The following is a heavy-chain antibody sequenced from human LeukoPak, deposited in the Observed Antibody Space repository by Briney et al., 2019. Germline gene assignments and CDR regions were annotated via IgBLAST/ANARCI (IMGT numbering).Heavy chain of an antibody. V-gene: IGHV3-21*05. J-gene: IGHJ6*03. Sequence: GGSLRLSGAASALTFRSYSMNWGPQPPGKARQGFSYIHTSGDSTVYAYSVKARLTISRDNPKNSLYLQMKSVRPEYPSFSACARAAEQLVGVWAVYHSYSMDVWGKGTTVTVSS. D-gene: IGHD6-6*01. CDR2: IHTSGDST. CDR1: ALTFRSYS. CDR3: ARAAEQLVGVWAVYHSYSMDV.